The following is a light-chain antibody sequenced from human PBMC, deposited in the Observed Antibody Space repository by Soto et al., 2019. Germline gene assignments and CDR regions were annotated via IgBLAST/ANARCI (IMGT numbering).Light chain of an antibody. CDR1: QSISSY. V-gene: IGKV1-39*01. CDR3: QQSYSTPVT. J-gene: IGKJ4*01. CDR2: AAS. Sequence: DIQMTQSPSSLSASVGDRVTITCRASQSISSYLNSYQQKPGKAPKLLIYAASSLQSGVPSRFSGSGSGTDFTLTISSLQPEDFATYYCQQSYSTPVTFGGGTKVEIK.